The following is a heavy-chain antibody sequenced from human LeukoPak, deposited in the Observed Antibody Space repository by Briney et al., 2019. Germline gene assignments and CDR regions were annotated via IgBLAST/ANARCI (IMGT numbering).Heavy chain of an antibody. CDR1: GFTFSSYW. V-gene: IGHV3-74*01. CDR2: INSDGTST. J-gene: IGHJ6*02. CDR3: ARCITMLRGLTHYYYYGMGV. Sequence: PGGSLRLSCAASGFTFSSYWMHWVRQAPGKGLVWVSRINSDGTSTNYADSVKGRFTISRDNAKNTLCLQMNSLRAEDAAVYYCARCITMLRGLTHYYYYGMGVWGQGTTVTVSS. D-gene: IGHD3-10*01.